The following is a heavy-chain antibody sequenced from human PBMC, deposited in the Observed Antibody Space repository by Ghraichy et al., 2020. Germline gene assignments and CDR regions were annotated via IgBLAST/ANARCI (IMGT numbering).Heavy chain of an antibody. V-gene: IGHV3-23*01. Sequence: GESLNISCAASGFTFSSYAMSWVRQAPGKGLEWVSAISGSGGSTYYADSVKGRFTISRDNSKNTLYLQMNSLRAEDTAVYYCATPPRTKLYGMDVWGQGTTVTVSS. CDR1: GFTFSSYA. D-gene: IGHD1-7*01. J-gene: IGHJ6*02. CDR2: ISGSGGST. CDR3: ATPPRTKLYGMDV.